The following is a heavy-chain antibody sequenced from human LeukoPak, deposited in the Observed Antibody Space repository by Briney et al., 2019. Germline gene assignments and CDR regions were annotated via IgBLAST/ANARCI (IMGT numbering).Heavy chain of an antibody. V-gene: IGHV3-30*03. CDR3: AREQYDPGSSMDY. CDR1: GFIFSSYR. D-gene: IGHD3-10*01. Sequence: PGRSLRLSCAASGFIFSSYRMHWVRQAPGKGLEWVAVISFDGNNKYHADSVKGRFTISRDNSKNTLYLQMDSLRTEDTAVFYCAREQYDPGSSMDYWGQGTLVTVSS. J-gene: IGHJ4*02. CDR2: ISFDGNNK.